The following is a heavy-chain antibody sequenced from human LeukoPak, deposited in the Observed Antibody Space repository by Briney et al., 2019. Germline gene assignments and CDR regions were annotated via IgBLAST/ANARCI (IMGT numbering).Heavy chain of an antibody. CDR2: FDPEDGET. Sequence: ASVKVSCKVSGYPLTELSMHWVRQAPGKGLEWMGGFDPEDGETIYAQKFQGRVTMTEDTSTDTAYMELSSLRSEDTAVYYCATRAGGSDCAHDYYYYYDMDVWGQGTTVTVSS. V-gene: IGHV1-24*01. CDR1: GYPLTELS. D-gene: IGHD2-21*01. CDR3: ATRAGGSDCAHDYYYYYDMDV. J-gene: IGHJ6*02.